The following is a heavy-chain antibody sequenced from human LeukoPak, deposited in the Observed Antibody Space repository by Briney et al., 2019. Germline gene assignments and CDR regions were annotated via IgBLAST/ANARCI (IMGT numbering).Heavy chain of an antibody. CDR1: GGSINSHY. Sequence: KSSETLSLTCTVSGGSINSHYWSWIRQPPGKGLEWIGDIYYSGSTKYNPSLKSRVTISVDTSKNHLSLKLSSVLAADTAIYYCVRRDNTGRNYFDYWGQGILVTVSS. V-gene: IGHV4-59*08. D-gene: IGHD2-8*02. CDR3: VRRDNTGRNYFDY. J-gene: IGHJ4*02. CDR2: IYYSGST.